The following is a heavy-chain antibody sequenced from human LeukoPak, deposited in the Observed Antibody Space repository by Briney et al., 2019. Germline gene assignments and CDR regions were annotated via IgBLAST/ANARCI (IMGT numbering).Heavy chain of an antibody. Sequence: GGSLRLSCAASGFTVSSNYMSWVRQAPGKGLEWVSVIYSGGSTYYADSVKGRFTISRDNSKNTPYLQMNSLRAEDTAVYYCARVWANSGNYYGEDYWGQGTLVTVSS. V-gene: IGHV3-53*01. CDR3: ARVWANSGNYYGEDY. CDR2: IYSGGST. D-gene: IGHD1-26*01. CDR1: GFTVSSNY. J-gene: IGHJ4*02.